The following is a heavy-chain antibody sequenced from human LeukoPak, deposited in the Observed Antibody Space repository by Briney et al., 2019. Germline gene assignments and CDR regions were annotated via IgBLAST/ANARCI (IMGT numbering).Heavy chain of an antibody. J-gene: IGHJ6*02. CDR2: IIPIFGTA. CDR1: GGTFSSYA. D-gene: IGHD1-26*01. CDR3: ARLVGANLPYGMDV. Sequence: SVKVSCKASGGTFSSYAISWVRQAPGQGLERMGGIIPIFGTANYAQKFQGRVTITADESTSTAYMELSSLRSEDTAVYYCARLVGANLPYGMDVWGQGTTVTVSS. V-gene: IGHV1-69*13.